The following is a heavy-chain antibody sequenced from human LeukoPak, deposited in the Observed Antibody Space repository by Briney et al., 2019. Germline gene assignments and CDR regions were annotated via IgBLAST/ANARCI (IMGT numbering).Heavy chain of an antibody. D-gene: IGHD1-14*01. CDR3: TSNHPQFP. Sequence: EASVKLSCKASGYTFTSYNINWVRQATGQGLEWMGWIKPNSGNTGHAQKFQGRVTMTRNTSISTAYKELSSLRSEDTAGYCCTSNHPQFPWGQGTLVTVSS. CDR2: IKPNSGNT. CDR1: GYTFTSYN. V-gene: IGHV1-8*01. J-gene: IGHJ5*02.